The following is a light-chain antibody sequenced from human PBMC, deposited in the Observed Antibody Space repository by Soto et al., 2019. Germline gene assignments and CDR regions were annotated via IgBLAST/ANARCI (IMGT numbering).Light chain of an antibody. CDR1: QTITGTY. Sequence: EVVLTQFPGTLSLSPGERATLSCRASQTITGTYLAWYQQKPGQAPRLLIHGASTRATGIPDRFSGGGTGTDFNLNISRVEPEDFAMYYCQQYGRSKRWTFGQGTTVEVK. CDR2: GAS. CDR3: QQYGRSKRWT. V-gene: IGKV3-20*01. J-gene: IGKJ1*01.